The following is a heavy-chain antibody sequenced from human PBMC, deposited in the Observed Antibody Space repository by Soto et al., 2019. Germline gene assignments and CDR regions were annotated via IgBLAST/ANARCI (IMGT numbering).Heavy chain of an antibody. CDR1: GITFSTYG. V-gene: IGHV3-23*01. Sequence: GGSLRLSCASSGITFSTYGMALVRQAPGKGLEWVAAISGSGSNTFYGDSVKGRVTISRDNSKSTLYLQMNSLGADDTADYYCAMRNPSAAYAMDVWGQGTTVTVSS. CDR2: ISGSGSNT. J-gene: IGHJ6*02. D-gene: IGHD1-1*01. CDR3: AMRNPSAAYAMDV.